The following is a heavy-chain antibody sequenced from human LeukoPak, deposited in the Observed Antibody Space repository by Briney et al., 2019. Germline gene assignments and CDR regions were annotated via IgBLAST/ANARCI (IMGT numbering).Heavy chain of an antibody. D-gene: IGHD6-6*01. Sequence: GGSLRLSCAASGFTFRHYWMSWVRQAPGKGLEGVADIKQDGSEKYYGDSVKGRYTTSRDNGKNSLYLQRNSLRAEETGVCYCAKASGSRKVGLVHYYYYYMDGWGQGTPVTVSS. CDR1: GFTFRHYW. J-gene: IGHJ6*03. V-gene: IGHV3-7*01. CDR3: AKASGSRKVGLVHYYYYYMDG. CDR2: IKQDGSEK.